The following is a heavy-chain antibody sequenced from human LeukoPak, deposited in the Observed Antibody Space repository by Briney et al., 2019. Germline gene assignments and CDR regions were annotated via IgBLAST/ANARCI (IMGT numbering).Heavy chain of an antibody. V-gene: IGHV3-7*01. Sequence: GGSLRLSCAVSGFTFSTYWMSWVRQAPGKGPEWVANMKPDGTLKYYVDSVKGRFTISRDNSKNSLYLQMNSLRVEDTALYYCARRDSSGSHDYWGQGTLVTVSS. J-gene: IGHJ4*02. CDR1: GFTFSTYW. D-gene: IGHD3-22*01. CDR3: ARRDSSGSHDY. CDR2: MKPDGTLK.